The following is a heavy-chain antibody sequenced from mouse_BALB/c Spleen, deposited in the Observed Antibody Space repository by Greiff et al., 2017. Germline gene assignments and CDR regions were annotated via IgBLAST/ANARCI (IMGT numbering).Heavy chain of an antibody. CDR1: GYTFTSYW. D-gene: IGHD2-4*01. V-gene: IGHV1S127*01. CDR2: IDPSDSYT. Sequence: QVQLKQPGAELVKPGASVKMSCKASGYTFTSYWMHWVKQRPGQGLEWIGVIDPSDSYTSYNQKFKGKATLTVDTSSSTAYMQLSSLTSEDSAVYYCTSQGITTGFDYWGQGTTLTVSS. CDR3: TSQGITTGFDY. J-gene: IGHJ2*01.